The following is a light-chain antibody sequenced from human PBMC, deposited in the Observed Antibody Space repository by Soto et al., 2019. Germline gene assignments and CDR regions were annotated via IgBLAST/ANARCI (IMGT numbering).Light chain of an antibody. CDR1: SSDIGAGYD. CDR3: QSYDSSLSGPS. J-gene: IGLJ2*01. CDR2: VNT. Sequence: QLVLTQPPSVSGAPGQRVTISCTGSSSDIGAGYDLHWYQQLPGTAPKLLIYVNTNRPSGVPDRFSGSKSGTSASLAITGLQAEDEADYYCQSYDSSLSGPSFGGGTKLTVL. V-gene: IGLV1-40*01.